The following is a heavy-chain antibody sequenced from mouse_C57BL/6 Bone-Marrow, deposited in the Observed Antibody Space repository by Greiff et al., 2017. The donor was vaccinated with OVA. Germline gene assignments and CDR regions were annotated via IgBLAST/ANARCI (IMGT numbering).Heavy chain of an antibody. D-gene: IGHD2-12*01. CDR2: IYPSDSET. J-gene: IGHJ3*01. Sequence: QVQLQQPGTELVKPGASVKLSCKASGYTFTSYWMHWVKQRPGQGLEWIGNIYPSDSETHYNQKFKGKATLTADKSSSTAYMQLSSLTSEDSAVYFCARSTTGGGLAWFAYWGQGTLVTVSA. CDR3: ARSTTGGGLAWFAY. CDR1: GYTFTSYW. V-gene: IGHV1-61*01.